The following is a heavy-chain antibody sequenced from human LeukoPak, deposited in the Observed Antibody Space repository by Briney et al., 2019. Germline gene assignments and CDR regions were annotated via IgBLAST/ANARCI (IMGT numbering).Heavy chain of an antibody. J-gene: IGHJ4*02. CDR3: ARYDSSGFYQYYIDY. V-gene: IGHV4-59*01. CDR1: GGSITNYY. Sequence: SETLSLTCTISGGSITNYYWNWIRQPPGKGLEWIGNIFYSGSTRYTPSLKSRVTISVDTSKNQVSLKLTSVSAADTAVYYCARYDSSGFYQYYIDYWGQGTLVTVSS. D-gene: IGHD3-22*01. CDR2: IFYSGST.